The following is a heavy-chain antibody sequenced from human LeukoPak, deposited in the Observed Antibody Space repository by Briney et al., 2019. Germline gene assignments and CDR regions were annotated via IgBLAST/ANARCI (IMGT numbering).Heavy chain of an antibody. J-gene: IGHJ1*01. CDR3: ARVLGFWSGYTPPFQH. CDR2: IKPDGTEK. V-gene: IGHV3-7*01. Sequence: GGSLRLSCAASGFTFETYWMSWVRQAPGKGLEWVANIKPDGTEKYYVDSVTGRFTISRDNAKNSLYLQMNSLRAEDTAVYYCARVLGFWSGYTPPFQHWGQGTLVSVSS. D-gene: IGHD3-3*01. CDR1: GFTFETYW.